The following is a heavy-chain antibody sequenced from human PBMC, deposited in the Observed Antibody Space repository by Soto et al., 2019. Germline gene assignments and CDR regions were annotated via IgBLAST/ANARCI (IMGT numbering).Heavy chain of an antibody. D-gene: IGHD3-22*01. CDR3: ARARDSSGLAFDI. CDR1: GGSISSGGYH. Sequence: SETLSLTCTVSGGSISSGGYHCNWIRQRPGQGLEWIGYVFYSGSTYYNPSLKSRLSMSVDTSKNQFSLKLRSVTAADTAVYYCARARDSSGLAFDIWGQGTMVTVSS. CDR2: VFYSGST. V-gene: IGHV4-31*03. J-gene: IGHJ3*02.